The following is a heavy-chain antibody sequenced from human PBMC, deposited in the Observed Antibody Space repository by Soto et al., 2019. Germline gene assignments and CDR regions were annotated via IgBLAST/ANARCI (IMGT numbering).Heavy chain of an antibody. J-gene: IGHJ4*02. CDR1: GFTFSRYT. CDR3: VKDSIVATTSYFDY. D-gene: IGHD5-12*01. CDR2: ILSNGGST. Sequence: GGSLRLSCSASGFTFSRYTMHWVRQAPGKGLEYVSAILSNGGSTYYADSVKGRFTISRDNSKNTLYLQVSSLRTEDTAVYYCVKDSIVATTSYFDYWGQGTLVTVS. V-gene: IGHV3-64D*06.